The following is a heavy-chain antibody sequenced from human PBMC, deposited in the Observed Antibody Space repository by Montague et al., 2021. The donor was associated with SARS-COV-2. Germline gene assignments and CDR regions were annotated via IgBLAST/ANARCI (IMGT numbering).Heavy chain of an antibody. CDR2: IYYSWST. D-gene: IGHD2-15*01. J-gene: IGHJ5*02. CDR3: SRRSLGYCSGGSYYSAFDP. CDR1: GGSISSYY. V-gene: IGHV4-59*01. Sequence: SETLSLTCTVSGGSISSYYWSWIRQPPGKGLEWIGYIYYSWSTNYNPSLKSRVTISVDTSKNQFSLKLSSVTAADAAVYYCSRRSLGYCSGGSYYSAFDPWGQGTLVTVSS.